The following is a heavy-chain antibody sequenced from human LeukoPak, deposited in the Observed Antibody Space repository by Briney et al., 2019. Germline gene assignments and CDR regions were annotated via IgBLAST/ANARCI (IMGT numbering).Heavy chain of an antibody. Sequence: GASVKLSCKASGGTFSNYALSWVRQAPGRGLEWMGGTTPIFGSAEYAQNFQGRVTVTTDESTSTAYMEMSSLRSDDTAVYYCAGALLHYDSSGYDMGAYDIWGQGTMVTVSS. D-gene: IGHD3-22*01. CDR1: GGTFSNYA. CDR3: AGALLHYDSSGYDMGAYDI. CDR2: TTPIFGSA. J-gene: IGHJ3*02. V-gene: IGHV1-69*05.